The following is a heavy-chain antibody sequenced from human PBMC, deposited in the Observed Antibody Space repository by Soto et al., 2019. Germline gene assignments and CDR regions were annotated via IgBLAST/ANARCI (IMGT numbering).Heavy chain of an antibody. CDR2: ISYDGSNK. V-gene: IGHV3-30-3*01. CDR3: ARERGYCSGGSCSSTSYYYYGMDV. D-gene: IGHD2-15*01. J-gene: IGHJ6*02. CDR1: GFTFSSYA. Sequence: ESGGGVVQPGRSLRLSCAASGFTFSSYAMHWVRQAPGKGLEWVAVISYDGSNKYYADSVKGRFTISRDNSKNTLYLQMNSLRAEDTAVYYCARERGYCSGGSCSSTSYYYYGMDVWGQGTTVTVSS.